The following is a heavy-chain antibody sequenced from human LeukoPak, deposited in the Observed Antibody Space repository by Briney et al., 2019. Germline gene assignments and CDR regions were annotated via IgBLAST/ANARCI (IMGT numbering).Heavy chain of an antibody. J-gene: IGHJ4*02. Sequence: PSETLSLTCAVSGGSLKNSFWNWIRQPAGKGLEWIGRLFTTGTTDHSPALNYDPSLRSRVSMSVDVSKNQFSLTLTSVTAADTAVYYCAGRAGYTSSWYEYWGQGTLVTVSS. CDR3: AGRAGYTSSWYEY. CDR2: LFTTGTTDHSPAL. V-gene: IGHV4-4*07. CDR1: GGSLKNSF. D-gene: IGHD6-13*01.